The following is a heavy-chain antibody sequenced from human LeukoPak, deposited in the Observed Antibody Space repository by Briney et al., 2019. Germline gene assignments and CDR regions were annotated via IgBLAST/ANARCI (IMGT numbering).Heavy chain of an antibody. J-gene: IGHJ5*02. CDR3: ARGPQFSGPGWFDP. CDR2: ITFSSSHI. V-gene: IGHV3-21*04. D-gene: IGHD3-10*01. Sequence: PGGSLRLSCAASGFTFSGYVMTWVRQAPGKGLECVPSITFSSSHIYYADSVKGRFTISRDNTKDSLYLQMNSLRAEDTAIYYCARGPQFSGPGWFDPWGQGTLVTVSS. CDR1: GFTFSGYV.